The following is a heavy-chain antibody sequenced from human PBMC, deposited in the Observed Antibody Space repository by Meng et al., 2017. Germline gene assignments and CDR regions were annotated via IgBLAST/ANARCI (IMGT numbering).Heavy chain of an antibody. D-gene: IGHD6-19*01. V-gene: IGHV1-69*02. CDR3: AITVAAPITLYFDY. CDR2: IIPILGIA. J-gene: IGHJ4*02. CDR1: GGTFSSYT. Sequence: SVKVSCKASGGTFSSYTISWVRQAPGQGLEWMGRIIPILGIANYAQKFQGRVTITADKSTSTSYMELSILRSEDTAVYYCAITVAAPITLYFDYWGQGTLVTVSS.